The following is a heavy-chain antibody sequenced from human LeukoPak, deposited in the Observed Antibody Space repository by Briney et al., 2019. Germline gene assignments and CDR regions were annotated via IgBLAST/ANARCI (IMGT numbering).Heavy chain of an antibody. V-gene: IGHV3-23*01. D-gene: IGHD6-19*01. Sequence: GGSLRLSCAASGFTFSSYGMSWVRQAPGKGLEWVSAISGTGSSTYYADSVKGRFTISRDNSKNTLYLQMNSLRAEDTAVYYCAKVDSSGWYVSSPDYWGQGTWSPSP. CDR3: AKVDSSGWYVSSPDY. CDR2: ISGTGSST. J-gene: IGHJ4*02. CDR1: GFTFSSYG.